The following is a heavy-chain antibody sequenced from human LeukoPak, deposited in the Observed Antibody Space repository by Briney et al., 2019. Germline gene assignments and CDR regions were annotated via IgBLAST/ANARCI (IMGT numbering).Heavy chain of an antibody. CDR3: ARDGGDCSGSNCYDALDV. D-gene: IGHD2-2*01. CDR1: GFTFSNYW. Sequence: GGSLRLSCGASGFTFSNYWMTWFRQAPGKGLEWVANIKQDGSKENYVDSMKGRFTISRDNAENSLYLQMNSLRAEDTAVYYCARDGGDCSGSNCYDALDVWGQGTMVTVSS. V-gene: IGHV3-7*04. CDR2: IKQDGSKE. J-gene: IGHJ3*01.